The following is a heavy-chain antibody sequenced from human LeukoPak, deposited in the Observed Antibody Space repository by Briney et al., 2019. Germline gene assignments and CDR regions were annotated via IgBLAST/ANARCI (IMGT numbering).Heavy chain of an antibody. D-gene: IGHD6-19*01. V-gene: IGHV3-23*01. CDR2: IDGGGGRT. J-gene: IGHJ3*02. CDR3: AKVRVAGHDAFDI. CDR1: GFAFSSYA. Sequence: PGGSLRLSYTASGFAFSSYAMSWVRQAPGVGLEWVSAIDGGGGRTWHADSVRGRFTISRDNSKNTLYLQMNSLRAEDTAVYYCAKVRVAGHDAFDIWGQGTMVTVSS.